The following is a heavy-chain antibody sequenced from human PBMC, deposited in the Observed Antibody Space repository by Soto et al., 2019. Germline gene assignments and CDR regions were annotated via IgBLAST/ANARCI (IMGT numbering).Heavy chain of an antibody. CDR1: GSTFSDYY. Sequence: GSLRLSCAASGSTFSDYYMNWIRQAPGKGLEWVSYISSSGSIQHYADSVKGRFTISRDNAKNSLYLQMNSPRAEDTAVYYCVGRQQLVGTYGMDVWGQGTLVTVSS. D-gene: IGHD6-6*01. CDR2: ISSSGSIQ. CDR3: VGRQQLVGTYGMDV. V-gene: IGHV3-11*01. J-gene: IGHJ6*02.